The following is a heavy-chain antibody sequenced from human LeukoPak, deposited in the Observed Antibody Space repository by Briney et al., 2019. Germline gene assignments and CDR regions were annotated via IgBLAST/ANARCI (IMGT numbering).Heavy chain of an antibody. V-gene: IGHV4-59*01. CDR1: GGSISSYY. CDR2: IYYTGNT. D-gene: IGHD3-10*01. J-gene: IGHJ4*02. Sequence: SETLSLTCTVSGGSISSYYWSWVRQPPGKGLEWIGYIYYTGNTNYNPSLKSRVTISVDTSKNQFSLKVRSVTAADTAVYYCAALWFGDPETPHDYWGQGTLVTVSS. CDR3: AALWFGDPETPHDY.